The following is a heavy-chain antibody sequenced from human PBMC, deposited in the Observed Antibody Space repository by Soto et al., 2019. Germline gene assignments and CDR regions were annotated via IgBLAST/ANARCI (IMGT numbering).Heavy chain of an antibody. D-gene: IGHD3-10*01. V-gene: IGHV1-18*01. CDR1: VDTFASFG. CDR3: ARDQESITDRILQY. CDR2: ISAYNGNT. J-gene: IGHJ4*02. Sequence: FKSSVDTFASFGFSWVRQAPGQGLEWLGWISAYNGNTHYAQKVRDRVTLTTDTSTNTAYMELRSLTSDDTAVYYCARDQESITDRILQYWGQGTRVTVSS.